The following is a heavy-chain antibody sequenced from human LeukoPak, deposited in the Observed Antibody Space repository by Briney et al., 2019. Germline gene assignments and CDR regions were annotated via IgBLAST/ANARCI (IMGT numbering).Heavy chain of an antibody. CDR2: IYHSGST. CDR1: GYSISSGYY. J-gene: IGHJ4*02. V-gene: IGHV4-38-2*01. Sequence: SETLSLTCAVSGYSISSGYYWGWIRQPPGKGLEWIGNIYHSGSTYYNPSLKSRVTISVDTSKNQFSLKLSSVTAADTAVYYCARSGYSYGKRPFPVDYCGQGTLVTVSS. CDR3: ARSGYSYGKRPFPVDY. D-gene: IGHD5-18*01.